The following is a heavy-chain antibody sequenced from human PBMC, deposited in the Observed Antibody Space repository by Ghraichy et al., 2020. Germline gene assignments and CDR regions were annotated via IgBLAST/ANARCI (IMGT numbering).Heavy chain of an antibody. D-gene: IGHD3-10*01. V-gene: IGHV3-53*01. CDR1: GFTVSSNY. CDR3: ARAHYYADAFDI. CDR2: IYSGGST. J-gene: IGHJ3*02. Sequence: GGSLRLSCAASGFTVSSNYMNWVRQAPGKGLEWVSVIYSGGSTYYANSVNGRFTIFRDNSKNTLYLQMNSLRAEDTAVYYCARAHYYADAFDIWGQGTMVTVSS.